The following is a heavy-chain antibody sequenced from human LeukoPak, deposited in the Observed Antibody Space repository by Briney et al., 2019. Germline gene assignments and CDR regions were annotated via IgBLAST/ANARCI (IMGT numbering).Heavy chain of an antibody. CDR1: GGTFSSYA. CDR2: IIPIFGTA. CDR3: ARAVPAHKDFWSGYFGERDYYYYMDV. D-gene: IGHD3-3*01. V-gene: IGHV1-69*06. J-gene: IGHJ6*03. Sequence: GASVKVSCKASGGTFSSYAISWVRQAPGQGLEWMGGIIPIFGTANYAQKFQGRVTITADKSTSTAYMELSSLRSEDTAVYYCARAVPAHKDFWSGYFGERDYYYYMDVWGKGTTVTVSS.